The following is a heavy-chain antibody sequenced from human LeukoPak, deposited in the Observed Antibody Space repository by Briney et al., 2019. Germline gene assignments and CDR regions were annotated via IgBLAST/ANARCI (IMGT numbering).Heavy chain of an antibody. Sequence: SETLSLTCTVSGGSISSGSYYWSWIRQPAGKGLERIGRIYTSGSTNYNPSLKSRVTISVDTSKNQFSLKLSSVTAADTAVYYCAREGSIISMYYYYYMDVWGKGTTVTISS. V-gene: IGHV4-61*02. CDR3: AREGSIISMYYYYYMDV. CDR1: GGSISSGSYY. J-gene: IGHJ6*03. CDR2: IYTSGST. D-gene: IGHD6-13*01.